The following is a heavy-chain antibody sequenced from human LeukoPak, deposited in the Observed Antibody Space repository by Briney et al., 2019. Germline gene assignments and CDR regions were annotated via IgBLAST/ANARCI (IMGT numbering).Heavy chain of an antibody. Sequence: PSETLSLTCTVSGGSISSYYWSWIRQPPGKGLEWIGYIYTSGSTNYNPSLKSRVTISVDTSKNQFPLKLSSVTAADTAVYYCAVQDYDILTGLIYWGQGTLVTVSS. V-gene: IGHV4-4*08. CDR3: AVQDYDILTGLIY. CDR2: IYTSGST. D-gene: IGHD3-9*01. J-gene: IGHJ4*02. CDR1: GGSISSYY.